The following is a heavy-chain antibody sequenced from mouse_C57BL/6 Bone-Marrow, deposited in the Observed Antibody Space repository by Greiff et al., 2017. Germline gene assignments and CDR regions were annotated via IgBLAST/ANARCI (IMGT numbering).Heavy chain of an antibody. J-gene: IGHJ2*01. CDR2: INPSNGGT. CDR3: ARGFTTVVATGIDY. V-gene: IGHV1-53*01. Sequence: QVQLQQPGPELVKPGASVKLSCKASGYTFTSYWMHWVKQRPGQGLEWIGNINPSNGGTNYNEKFKSKATLTVDKYSSTAYMQLIILTSEDSAVYDCARGFTTVVATGIDYWGQGTTLTVSS. D-gene: IGHD1-1*01. CDR1: GYTFTSYW.